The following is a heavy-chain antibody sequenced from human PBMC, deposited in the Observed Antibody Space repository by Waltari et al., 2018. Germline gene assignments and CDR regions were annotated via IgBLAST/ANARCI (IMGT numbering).Heavy chain of an antibody. V-gene: IGHV4-61*02. CDR3: ARAEVTGYYYFDY. CDR1: GGSISSGSYY. CDR2: IYTSGST. J-gene: IGHJ4*02. Sequence: QVQLQESGPGLVKPSQTLSLTCTVSGGSISSGSYYWIWIRQPAGKGLEWIGRIYTSGSTNYNPSLKSRVTISVDTSKNQFSLKLSSVTAADTAVYYCARAEVTGYYYFDYWGQGTLVTVSS. D-gene: IGHD1-20*01.